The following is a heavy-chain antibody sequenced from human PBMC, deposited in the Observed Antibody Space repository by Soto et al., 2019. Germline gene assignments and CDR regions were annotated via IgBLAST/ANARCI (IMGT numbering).Heavy chain of an antibody. CDR3: ARGVSAGVDY. CDR1: GYSFTSLD. J-gene: IGHJ4*02. Sequence: QVQLVQSGAEVREPGASVKVSCKASGYSFTSLDINWVRQTAGQGLEWMGWMEPSTGRTGYAQKFQGRVPMTIDTSINPAYMELTTLTSDDPAFYYCARGVSAGVDYWGQGTLVIVSS. V-gene: IGHV1-8*01. CDR2: MEPSTGRT. D-gene: IGHD1-26*01.